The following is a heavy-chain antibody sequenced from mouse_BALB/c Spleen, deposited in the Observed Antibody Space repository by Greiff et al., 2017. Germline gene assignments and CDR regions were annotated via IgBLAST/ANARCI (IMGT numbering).Heavy chain of an antibody. CDR2: IWSGGST. CDR1: GFSLTSYG. D-gene: IGHD2-10*01. J-gene: IGHJ4*01. Sequence: VKLMESGPGLVQPSQSLSITCTVSGFSLTSYGVHWVRQSPGKGLEWLGVIWSGGSTDYNAAFISRLSISKDNSKSQVFFKMNSLQANDTAIYYCARPAYYGNYDYAMDYWGQGTSVTVSS. V-gene: IGHV2-2*02. CDR3: ARPAYYGNYDYAMDY.